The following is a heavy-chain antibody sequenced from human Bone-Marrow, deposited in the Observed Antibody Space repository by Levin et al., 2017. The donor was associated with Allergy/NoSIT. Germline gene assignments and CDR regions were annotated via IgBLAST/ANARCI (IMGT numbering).Heavy chain of an antibody. V-gene: IGHV1-2*02. CDR1: GYTFTGYY. CDR2: INPNSGGT. CDR3: ARGPPLWAATPPYYFDY. J-gene: IGHJ4*02. Sequence: ASVKVSCKASGYTFTGYYMHWVRQAPGQGLEWMGWINPNSGGTNYAQKFQGRVTMTRDTSISTAYMELSRLRSDDTAVYYCARGPPLWAATPPYYFDYWGQGTLVTVSS. D-gene: IGHD2-15*01.